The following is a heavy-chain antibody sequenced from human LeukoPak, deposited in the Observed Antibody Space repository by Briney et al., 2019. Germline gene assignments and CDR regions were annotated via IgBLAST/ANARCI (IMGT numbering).Heavy chain of an antibody. Sequence: ASVKVSCKASGYTFTGYYMHWVRQAPGQGLGWVGWINPNSGGTNYAQKFQGRVTMTRDTSISTAYMELSRLRSDDTAVYYCARDRCSGGSCYGNWFDPWGQGTLVTVSS. V-gene: IGHV1-2*02. CDR2: INPNSGGT. D-gene: IGHD2-15*01. CDR1: GYTFTGYY. CDR3: ARDRCSGGSCYGNWFDP. J-gene: IGHJ5*02.